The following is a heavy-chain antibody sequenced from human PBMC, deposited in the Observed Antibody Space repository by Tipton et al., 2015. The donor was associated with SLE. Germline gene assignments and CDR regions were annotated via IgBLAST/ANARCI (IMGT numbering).Heavy chain of an antibody. D-gene: IGHD3-10*02. V-gene: IGHV4-39*07. CDR3: ARHVRVEPHDAFDI. CDR1: GGSISSSSYY. J-gene: IGHJ3*02. Sequence: TLSLTCTVSGGSISSSSYYWGWIRQPPGKGLEWIGSSYYSGSTYPNPSLKSRVTISVDTSKNPFSLKLSSVTAADTAVYYCARHVRVEPHDAFDIWGQGTMVTVSS. CDR2: SYYSGST.